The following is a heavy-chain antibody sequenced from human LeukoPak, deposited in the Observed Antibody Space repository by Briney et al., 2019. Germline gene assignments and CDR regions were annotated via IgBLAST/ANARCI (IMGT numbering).Heavy chain of an antibody. CDR3: ARLEGYGDQAGAFDI. CDR2: IYYSGST. CDR1: GGSISSYY. Sequence: SESLSLTCTVSGGSISSYYWSWIRQPPGKGLEWIGYIYYSGSTNYNPSPKSRVTISVDTSKNQFSLKLSSVTAADTAVYYCARLEGYGDQAGAFDIWGQGTMVTVSS. J-gene: IGHJ3*02. V-gene: IGHV4-59*08. D-gene: IGHD4-17*01.